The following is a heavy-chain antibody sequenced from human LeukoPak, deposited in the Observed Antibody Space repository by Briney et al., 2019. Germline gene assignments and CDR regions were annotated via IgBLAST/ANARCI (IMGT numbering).Heavy chain of an antibody. CDR2: IRYDGSNK. V-gene: IGHV3-30*02. CDR3: AKDRVKITMIVVVPDI. Sequence: PGGSLRLSCAASGFTFSSYGMHWVRQAPGKGLEWVAFIRYDGSNKYYADSVKGRFTISRDNSKNTLYLQMNSLGAEDTAVYYCAKDRVKITMIVVVPDIWGQGTMVTVSS. CDR1: GFTFSSYG. D-gene: IGHD3-22*01. J-gene: IGHJ3*02.